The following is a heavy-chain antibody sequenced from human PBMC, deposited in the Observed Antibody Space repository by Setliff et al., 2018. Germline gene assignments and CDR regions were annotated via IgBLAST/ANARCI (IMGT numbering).Heavy chain of an antibody. CDR3: ARRIGWSSSSWYYFDY. CDR2: ISGSGGST. D-gene: IGHD6-13*01. V-gene: IGHV3-23*01. J-gene: IGHJ4*02. CDR1: GFTFSSYA. Sequence: GSLRLSCAASGFTFSSYAMSWVRQAPGKGLEWVSAISGSGGSTYYADSVKGRFTISRDNSKNTVFLQMNSLRVEDTAVYYCARRIGWSSSSWYYFDYWGQGTLVTVSS.